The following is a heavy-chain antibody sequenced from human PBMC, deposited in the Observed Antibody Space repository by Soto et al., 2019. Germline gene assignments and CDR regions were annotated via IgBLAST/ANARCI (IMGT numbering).Heavy chain of an antibody. D-gene: IGHD2-2*01. Sequence: EVQLVESGGGLVKPGGSLRLSCAASGFTFSTYSMNWVRQAPGKGLEWISSISSSGGSLSHAESVKVRFTISRDNAKNSLYLQMDSLRAEDTAVYYCARGRSINTNMDYWGQGTLVTVSS. CDR2: ISSSGGSL. CDR3: ARGRSINTNMDY. V-gene: IGHV3-21*01. CDR1: GFTFSTYS. J-gene: IGHJ4*02.